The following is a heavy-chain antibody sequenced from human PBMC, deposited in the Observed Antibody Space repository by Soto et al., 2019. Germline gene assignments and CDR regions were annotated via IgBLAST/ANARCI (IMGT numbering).Heavy chain of an antibody. CDR2: ISYDGSNK. Sequence: QVPLVESGGGVVQPGRSLRLSCAASGFTLSSYTMHWVRQAPGKGLEWVAVISYDGSNKYYADSVKGRFTISRDNSKNTLYLQMNSLRAEDTAVFYCARASATDYFDFWGQGTLVTVSS. V-gene: IGHV3-30-3*01. J-gene: IGHJ4*02. CDR3: ARASATDYFDF. CDR1: GFTLSSYT.